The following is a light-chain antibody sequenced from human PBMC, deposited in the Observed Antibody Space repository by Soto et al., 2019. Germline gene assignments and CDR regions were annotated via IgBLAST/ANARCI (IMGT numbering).Light chain of an antibody. J-gene: IGLJ1*01. Sequence: QSALTQPASVSGSPGQSISISCTGTSSDVGAHNYVSWYQQHPGKAPKLMIFDVSSRPSGVSNRFSGSKSGNTASLTISGLQDEDEADYYCSSYTSSSSLYVFGTGTQLTVL. CDR2: DVS. CDR3: SSYTSSSSLYV. V-gene: IGLV2-14*01. CDR1: SSDVGAHNY.